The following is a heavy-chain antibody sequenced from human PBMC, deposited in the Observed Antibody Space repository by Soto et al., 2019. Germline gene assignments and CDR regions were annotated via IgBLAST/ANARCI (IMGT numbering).Heavy chain of an antibody. CDR3: ARDKNVYDFFGADDAFDI. CDR1: GFTFRSYW. Sequence: EVQLVESGGGLVQPGGSLRLSYAASGFTFRSYWMSWVRQAPGKGLEWVASIKQDGSDKYYVESVKGRFTISRDNAENSVDLLMNTLRAEDTAVYYCARDKNVYDFFGADDAFDIWGQGTMVTVSS. CDR2: IKQDGSDK. D-gene: IGHD3-3*01. J-gene: IGHJ3*02. V-gene: IGHV3-7*05.